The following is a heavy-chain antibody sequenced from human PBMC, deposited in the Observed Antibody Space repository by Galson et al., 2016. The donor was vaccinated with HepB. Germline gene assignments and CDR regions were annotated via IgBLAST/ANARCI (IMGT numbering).Heavy chain of an antibody. J-gene: IGHJ4*02. D-gene: IGHD3-10*01. CDR1: GYTFNSYG. Sequence: SVKVSCKASGYTFNSYGISWVRQAPGQGLELMGWISAYNGNIKYVQKFPGRVTMTTGISTSPAYMERRRLRSDDTAVYYCARVNILLWFGQLVDIDYLGQGTLVTVSS. CDR3: ARVNILLWFGQLVDIDY. V-gene: IGHV1-18*01. CDR2: ISAYNGNI.